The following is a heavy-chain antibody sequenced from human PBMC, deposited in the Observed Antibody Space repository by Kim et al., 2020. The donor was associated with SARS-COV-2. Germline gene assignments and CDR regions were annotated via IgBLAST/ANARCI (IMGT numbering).Heavy chain of an antibody. V-gene: IGHV4-4*09. CDR1: GDSVSAYY. D-gene: IGHD3-3*02. CDR3: ARHASVPVIRHGFDT. Sequence: SETLSLTCTVSGDSVSAYYWSWIRLPPGKGLEWIGYVSTIGTTLYSPSLNSRLILSRDTSKNQISLNLRSVTASDTAYYFCARHASVPVIRHGFDTWGQGSLVTVTS. CDR2: VSTIGTT. J-gene: IGHJ4*02.